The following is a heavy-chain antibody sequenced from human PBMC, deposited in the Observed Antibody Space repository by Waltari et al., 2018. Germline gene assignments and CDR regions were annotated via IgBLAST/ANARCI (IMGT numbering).Heavy chain of an antibody. CDR2: IIPIFGTA. CDR3: ARAVVGATKNYYYGMDV. Sequence: QVQLVQSGAEVKKPGSSVKVSCKASGGTFSSYAISWVRQAPGQGLEWMGGIIPIFGTANYAQKFQGRVTITADESTSTAYMELSSLRSEDTAVYYCARAVVGATKNYYYGMDVWGQGTTVTVSS. D-gene: IGHD1-26*01. CDR1: GGTFSSYA. J-gene: IGHJ6*02. V-gene: IGHV1-69*01.